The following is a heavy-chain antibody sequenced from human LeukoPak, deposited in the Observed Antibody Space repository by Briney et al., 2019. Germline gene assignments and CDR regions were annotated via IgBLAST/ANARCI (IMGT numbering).Heavy chain of an antibody. J-gene: IGHJ4*02. CDR2: IYYSGST. V-gene: IGHV4-39*07. D-gene: IGHD5-24*01. Sequence: SETLSLTCTVSGGSISSSSYYWGWIRQPPGKGLEWIGSIYYSGSTYYNPSLKSRVTISVDTSKNQFSLKLSSVTAADTAVYYCARRWEMATISGWGKWGQGTLVTVSS. CDR1: GGSISSSSYY. CDR3: ARRWEMATISGWGK.